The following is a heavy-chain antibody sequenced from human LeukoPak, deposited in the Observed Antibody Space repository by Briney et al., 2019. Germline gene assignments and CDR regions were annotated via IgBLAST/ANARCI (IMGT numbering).Heavy chain of an antibody. CDR1: GFTFSSYS. V-gene: IGHV3-21*04. D-gene: IGHD3-22*01. CDR3: ARPDYYDSSEGTDY. J-gene: IGHJ4*02. CDR2: FTSRSRSI. Sequence: PGGSLRLSCAASGFTFSSYSMTWVRQAPGKGLEWVSSFTSRSRSIYYADSVKGRFTISRDNAKQSLYLQMNSLRAEDTAVYYCARPDYYDSSEGTDYWGQGTLVTVSS.